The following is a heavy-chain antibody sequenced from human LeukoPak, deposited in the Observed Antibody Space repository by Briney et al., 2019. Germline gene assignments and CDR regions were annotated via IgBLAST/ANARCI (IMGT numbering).Heavy chain of an antibody. CDR2: FSGSGGST. V-gene: IGHV3-23*01. CDR1: AFTFSNYA. CDR3: AKDVGYCSRTTCYKPFDY. Sequence: GGSLRLSCAASAFTFSNYAMSWVRQAPGKGLEWVSAFSGSGGSTYYADSVRGRFTISRDNSKNTLYLQMNSLRAEDTAVYYCAKDVGYCSRTTCYKPFDYWGQGTLVTVSS. D-gene: IGHD2-2*02. J-gene: IGHJ4*02.